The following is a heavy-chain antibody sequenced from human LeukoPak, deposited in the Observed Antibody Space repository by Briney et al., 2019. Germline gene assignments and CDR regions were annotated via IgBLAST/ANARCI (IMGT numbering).Heavy chain of an antibody. CDR2: ISWNGDNT. V-gene: IGHV3-43*01. CDR1: RFTFNDYK. Sequence: GVSLRLSCAASRFTFNDYKMHWVRQAPGKGLEWVSHISWNGDNTYYADSVRGRFTISRDNSKNTMYLQMNSLRAEDTAVYYCAKDRYDFWSGAYFDYWGQGTLVTVSS. J-gene: IGHJ4*02. CDR3: AKDRYDFWSGAYFDY. D-gene: IGHD3-3*01.